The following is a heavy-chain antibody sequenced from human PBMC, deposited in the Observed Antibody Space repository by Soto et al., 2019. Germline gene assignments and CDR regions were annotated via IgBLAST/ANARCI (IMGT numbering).Heavy chain of an antibody. D-gene: IGHD2-15*01. CDR2: IADSRDRT. Sequence: EVQLLESGGGLVQPGGTLRLSCAASGFTFRSYAMSWVRQAPGKGLEWVSVIADSRDRTYCADSVKGRFTISRDNSKNTLYLQMHNLRAEDTATYYCAKGIDWGQGTRVTVSS. CDR3: AKGID. CDR1: GFTFRSYA. J-gene: IGHJ4*02. V-gene: IGHV3-23*01.